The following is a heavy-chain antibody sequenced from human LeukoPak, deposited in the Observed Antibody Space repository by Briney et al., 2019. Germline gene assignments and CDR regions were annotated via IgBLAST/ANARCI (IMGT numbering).Heavy chain of an antibody. CDR1: GVTFSSYW. Sequence: GGSLRLSCAASGVTFSSYWMHWVRQAPGKGLVGVSRINSDGSSTSYADSVKGRFTISRENAKNTLYLQMNSLRAEDTAVYYCARVAAWDSSGYLFDYWGQETLVTVSA. CDR3: ARVAAWDSSGYLFDY. J-gene: IGHJ4*02. CDR2: INSDGSST. D-gene: IGHD3-22*01. V-gene: IGHV3-74*01.